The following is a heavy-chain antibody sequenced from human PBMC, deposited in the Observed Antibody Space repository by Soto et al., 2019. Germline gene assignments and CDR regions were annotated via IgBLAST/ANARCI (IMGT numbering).Heavy chain of an antibody. CDR2: INHSGST. Sequence: PSETLSLTCAVYGGSFSGYYWSWIRQPPGKGLEWIGEINHSGSTNYNPSLKSRVTISVDTSKNQFSLKLSSVTAADTAVYYCARHKWATVTRYYYYGMDVWGQGTTVTVSS. CDR3: ARHKWATVTRYYYYGMDV. V-gene: IGHV4-34*01. J-gene: IGHJ6*02. D-gene: IGHD4-17*01. CDR1: GGSFSGYY.